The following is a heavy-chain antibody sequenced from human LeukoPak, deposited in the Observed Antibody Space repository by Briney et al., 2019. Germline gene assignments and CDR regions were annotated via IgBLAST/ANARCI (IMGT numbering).Heavy chain of an antibody. CDR3: ARQRIIGSRLNYYDSSGSSVVDY. J-gene: IGHJ4*02. V-gene: IGHV4-59*08. D-gene: IGHD3-22*01. Sequence: SETLSLTCTVSGGSISSYYWSWIRQPPGKGLEWIGYIYYSGSTNYNPSLKSRVTISVDTSKNQFSLKLSSVTAADTAVYYCARQRIIGSRLNYYDSSGSSVVDYWGQGTLVTVSS. CDR2: IYYSGST. CDR1: GGSISSYY.